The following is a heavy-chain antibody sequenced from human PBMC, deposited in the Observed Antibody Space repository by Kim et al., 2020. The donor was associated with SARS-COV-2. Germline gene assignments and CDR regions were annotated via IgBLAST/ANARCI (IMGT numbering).Heavy chain of an antibody. CDR2: ISGSGGST. Sequence: GGSLRLSCAASGFTFSSYAMSWVRQAPGKGLEWVSAISGSGGSTYYADSVKGRFTISRDNSKNTLYLQMNSLRAEGTAVYYCAKADRRYFDWLSDYFDYWGQGTLVTVSS. J-gene: IGHJ4*02. CDR3: AKADRRYFDWLSDYFDY. V-gene: IGHV3-23*01. CDR1: GFTFSSYA. D-gene: IGHD3-9*01.